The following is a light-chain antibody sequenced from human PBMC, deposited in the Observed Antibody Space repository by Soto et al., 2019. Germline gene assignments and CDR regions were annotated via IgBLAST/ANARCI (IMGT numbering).Light chain of an antibody. CDR2: AAS. Sequence: DIQLTQSPSFLSASVGDRVTITCRASQGISSYLAWYQQKPGKAPKLLIYAASTLQSGVPSRFSGSGSVTEFDLTISCLQPEDLATYFCQHLDSYSTFGQGTRLEIK. J-gene: IGKJ5*01. CDR3: QHLDSYST. V-gene: IGKV1-9*01. CDR1: QGISSY.